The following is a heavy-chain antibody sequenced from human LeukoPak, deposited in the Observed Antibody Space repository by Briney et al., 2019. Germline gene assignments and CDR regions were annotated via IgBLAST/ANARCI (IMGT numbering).Heavy chain of an antibody. V-gene: IGHV4-39*01. J-gene: IGHJ5*02. Sequence: SSETLSLTCTVSGGSISSSSCYWGWIRQPPGKGLEWIGSIYYSGSTYYNPSLKSRVTISVDTSKNQFSLKLSSVTAADTAVYYCATHYYDSSGYYYVSWFDPWGQGTLVTVSS. CDR3: ATHYYDSSGYYYVSWFDP. CDR2: IYYSGST. D-gene: IGHD3-22*01. CDR1: GGSISSSSCY.